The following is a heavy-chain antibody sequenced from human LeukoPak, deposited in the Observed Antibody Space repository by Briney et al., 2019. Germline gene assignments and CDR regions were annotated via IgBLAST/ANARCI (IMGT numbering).Heavy chain of an antibody. CDR3: ARGYGDYARDAFDI. CDR2: IYTSGST. V-gene: IGHV4-4*09. J-gene: IGHJ3*02. Sequence: PSETLSLTCSVSGGFISSYYWSWIRQPPGKGLEWIGHIYTSGSTNYNPSLKSRVTISVDTSKNQFSLKLSSVTAADTAVYYCARGYGDYARDAFDIWGQGTMVTVSS. D-gene: IGHD4-17*01. CDR1: GGFISSYY.